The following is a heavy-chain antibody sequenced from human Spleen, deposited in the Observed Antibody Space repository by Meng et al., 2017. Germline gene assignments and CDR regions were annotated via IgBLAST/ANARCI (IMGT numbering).Heavy chain of an antibody. D-gene: IGHD6-19*01. J-gene: IGHJ5*02. CDR3: VRSSGWVRTGFDP. Sequence: QVQLQESGPGLVNPSEALSLTCSVSGGSISNSGYYWGWIRQPPGKGLEWIGSIGHSGSTYYTPSLRRRVTVSIDTSKNQFSLEVTSVTAADTAVYYCVRSSGWVRTGFDPWGQGTLVTVSS. CDR1: GGSISNSGYY. V-gene: IGHV4-39*01. CDR2: IGHSGST.